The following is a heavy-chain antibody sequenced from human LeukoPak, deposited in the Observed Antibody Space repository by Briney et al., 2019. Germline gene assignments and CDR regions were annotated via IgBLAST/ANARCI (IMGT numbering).Heavy chain of an antibody. CDR3: TRDRVSSSY. CDR2: ISGSGDNT. Sequence: PGGSLRLSCAASGFTFSSFVMSWVRQAPGKGLERVSAISGSGDNTYYADSVKGRFTISRDNSKNTLYLQMNSLRAEDTAVYYCTRDRVSSSYWGQGTLVFVSS. V-gene: IGHV3-23*01. CDR1: GFTFSSFV. J-gene: IGHJ4*02. D-gene: IGHD3-16*02.